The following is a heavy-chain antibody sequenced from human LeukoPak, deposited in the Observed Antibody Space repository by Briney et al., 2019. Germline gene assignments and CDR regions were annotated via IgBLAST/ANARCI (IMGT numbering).Heavy chain of an antibody. CDR2: IYHSGST. CDR1: GGAVNSYY. Sequence: PSETLSLTCTVSGGAVNSYYWSFIRQTPGKGLEWIGSIYHSGSTYYNPSLKSRVTISVDTSKNQFSLKLSSVTAADTAVYCCARAASSGYFDYWGQGTLVTVSS. CDR3: ARAASSGYFDY. D-gene: IGHD3-22*01. J-gene: IGHJ4*02. V-gene: IGHV4-38-2*02.